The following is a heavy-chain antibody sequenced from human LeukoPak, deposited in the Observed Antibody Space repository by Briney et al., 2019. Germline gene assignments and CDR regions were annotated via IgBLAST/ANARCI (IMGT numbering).Heavy chain of an antibody. D-gene: IGHD2-15*01. CDR3: ARVIGKRRAGYCSGGSCRYGMDV. Sequence: SETLSLTCAVYGGSFSGYYWSWIRQPPGKGLEWIGGINHSGSTNYNPSLKSRVTISVDTSKNQFSLKLSSVTAADTAVYYCARVIGKRRAGYCSGGSCRYGMDVWGKGTTVTVSS. CDR2: INHSGST. V-gene: IGHV4-34*01. J-gene: IGHJ6*04. CDR1: GGSFSGYY.